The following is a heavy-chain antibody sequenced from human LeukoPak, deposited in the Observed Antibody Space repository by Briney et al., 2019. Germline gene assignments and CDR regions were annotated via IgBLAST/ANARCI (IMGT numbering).Heavy chain of an antibody. Sequence: GGSLRLSCAASGLTFSRYWMHWVRQAPGKGLVWVSRINSDGRSTSYADSVKGRFTISRDNTKNTLYLQMNSLKADDTAVYYCARTATDAFDIWGQGTMVTVSS. CDR3: ARTATDAFDI. CDR2: INSDGRST. CDR1: GLTFSRYW. D-gene: IGHD2-21*02. J-gene: IGHJ3*02. V-gene: IGHV3-74*01.